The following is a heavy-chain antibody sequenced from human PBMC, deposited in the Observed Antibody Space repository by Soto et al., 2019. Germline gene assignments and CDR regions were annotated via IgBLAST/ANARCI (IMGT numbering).Heavy chain of an antibody. V-gene: IGHV3-33*01. D-gene: IGHD2-2*01. J-gene: IGHJ5*02. CDR1: GFTFSSYG. Sequence: GGSLRLSCAASGFTFSSYGMHWVRQAPGKGLEWVAVIWYDGSNKYYADSVKGRFTISRDNSKNTLYLQMNSLRAEDTAVYYCARAVDLYCTSSSCYEGWIDPWGQGTLVTVSS. CDR2: IWYDGSNK. CDR3: ARAVDLYCTSSSCYEGWIDP.